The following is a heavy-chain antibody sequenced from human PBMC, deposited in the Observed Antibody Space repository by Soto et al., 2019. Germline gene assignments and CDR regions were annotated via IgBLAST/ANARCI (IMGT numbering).Heavy chain of an antibody. D-gene: IGHD3-22*01. CDR2: ISYDGSRT. Sequence: QVQVVESXGGVXXXGRSLRLSCAASGFTLSTYAMHWVRQAPGKGLEWLAVISYDGSRTHYAGSMEGRFTISRDTSKNTLYLQMNSLRPEDTAVYFCGREQNSGYYRTADYWGQGTLVTVSS. V-gene: IGHV3-30-3*01. CDR3: GREQNSGYYRTADY. CDR1: GFTLSTYA. J-gene: IGHJ4*02.